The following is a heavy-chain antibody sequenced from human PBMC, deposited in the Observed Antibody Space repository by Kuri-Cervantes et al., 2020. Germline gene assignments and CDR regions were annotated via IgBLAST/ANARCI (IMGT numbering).Heavy chain of an antibody. CDR1: GGSITSGDFY. Sequence: SETLSLTCTVSGGSITSGDFYWNWIRQPPGKGLEWIKNIHNSVSTYYNPSLKSRVTISVDTSKNQFSLKLSSVTAADTAVYYCARVVSYYMDVWGKGTTVTVSS. CDR2: IHNSVST. CDR3: ARVVSYYMDV. J-gene: IGHJ6*03. D-gene: IGHD3-10*01. V-gene: IGHV4-30-4*08.